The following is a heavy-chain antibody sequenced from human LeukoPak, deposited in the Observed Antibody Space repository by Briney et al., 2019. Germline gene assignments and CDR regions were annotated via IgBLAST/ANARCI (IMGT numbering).Heavy chain of an antibody. CDR1: GGSISSYY. J-gene: IGHJ4*02. Sequence: SETLSLTCTVSGGSISSYYWTWIRQPPGKGLEWIGYIYYTGSTSYNPSLKSRVTISVDTSNNQFSLKLSSVTAADTAVYYCAWGWGYFDYWGQGTLVTVSS. CDR3: AWGWGYFDY. CDR2: IYYTGST. D-gene: IGHD3-16*01. V-gene: IGHV4-59*01.